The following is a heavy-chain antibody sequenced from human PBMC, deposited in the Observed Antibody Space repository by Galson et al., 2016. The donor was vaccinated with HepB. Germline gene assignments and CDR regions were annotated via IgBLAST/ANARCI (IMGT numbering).Heavy chain of an antibody. D-gene: IGHD2-2*01. Sequence: SLRLSCAASGFAVSSDYMNWVRQAPGKGLEWVSVIFTDGKTDYADSVKGRFTISRDSSKNTLSLQMSSLRVEDTAVYYCVRCAAACFATWGQGTLVTVSS. J-gene: IGHJ5*02. V-gene: IGHV3-53*01. CDR3: VRCAAACFAT. CDR1: GFAVSSDY. CDR2: IFTDGKT.